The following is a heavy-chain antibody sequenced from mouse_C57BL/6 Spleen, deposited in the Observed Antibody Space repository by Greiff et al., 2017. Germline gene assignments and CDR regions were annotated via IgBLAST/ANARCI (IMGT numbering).Heavy chain of an antibody. J-gene: IGHJ4*01. CDR1: GYSFTGYY. CDR3: ARGGLITTDYAMDY. CDR2: INPSTGGT. V-gene: IGHV1-42*01. Sequence: VQLKESGPELVKPGASVKISCKASGYSFTGYYMNWVKQSPEKSLEWIGEINPSTGGTTSNQKFKAKATLTVDKSSSTAYMQLKSLTSEDSAVYYCARGGLITTDYAMDYWGQGTSVTVSS. D-gene: IGHD1-1*01.